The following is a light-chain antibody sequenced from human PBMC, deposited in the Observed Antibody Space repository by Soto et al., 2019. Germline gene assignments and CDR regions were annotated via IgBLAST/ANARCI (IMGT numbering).Light chain of an antibody. CDR3: QHLNSYPRT. J-gene: IGKJ1*01. CDR2: AAS. Sequence: DIQLTQSPSFLSASVGDRVTITCRASQGISSYLAWYQQKPGKAPKLLIYAASTLQSGVPSRFSGSGSGTEFTLTISSLQPEDCATYYCQHLNSYPRTFGQGTKVDIK. CDR1: QGISSY. V-gene: IGKV1-9*01.